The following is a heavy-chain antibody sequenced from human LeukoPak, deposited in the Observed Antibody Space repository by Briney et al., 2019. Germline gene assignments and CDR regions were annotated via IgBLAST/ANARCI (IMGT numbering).Heavy chain of an antibody. Sequence: ASVKVSCKASGYTFTNYYIHWVRQAPAQGLAWMGRINPNNGGTNYAQKFQGSVTMARDTSISTAYMELSGLTSDDTAIYYCAITVVENAFDIWGQGTMVIVSS. CDR3: AITVVENAFDI. J-gene: IGHJ3*02. CDR2: INPNNGGT. D-gene: IGHD4-23*01. CDR1: GYTFTNYY. V-gene: IGHV1-2*06.